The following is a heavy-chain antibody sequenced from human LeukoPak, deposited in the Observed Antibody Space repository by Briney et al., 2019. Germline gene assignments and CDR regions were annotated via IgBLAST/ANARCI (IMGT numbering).Heavy chain of an antibody. D-gene: IGHD1-26*01. J-gene: IGHJ3*01. Sequence: GASVNVSFKSSGYTFTDYYIHWVRQVPGQGLEWMGWINPKSGGTNYALRFKGRVTMTRDTSITTVYMEASSLRSDDTAVYYCARYRYSGTSRSPLAFWGQGTTVTVSS. CDR1: GYTFTDYY. V-gene: IGHV1-2*02. CDR3: ARYRYSGTSRSPLAF. CDR2: INPKSGGT.